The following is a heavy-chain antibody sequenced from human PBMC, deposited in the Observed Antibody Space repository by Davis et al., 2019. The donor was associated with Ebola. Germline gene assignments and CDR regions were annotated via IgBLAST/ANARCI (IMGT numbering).Heavy chain of an antibody. V-gene: IGHV3-23*01. J-gene: IGHJ5*02. CDR2: ISGSGGST. CDR3: AKDRGYCTGGVCYWTGWFDP. D-gene: IGHD2-8*02. Sequence: GESLKISCAASGFTFSSYAMSWVRQAPGKGLEWVSAISGSGGSTYYADSVKGRFTISRDNSKNTLYLQMNSLRAEDTAVYYCAKDRGYCTGGVCYWTGWFDPWGQGTLVTVSS. CDR1: GFTFSSYA.